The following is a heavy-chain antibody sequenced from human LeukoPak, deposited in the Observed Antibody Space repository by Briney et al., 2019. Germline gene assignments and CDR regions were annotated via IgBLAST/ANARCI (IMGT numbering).Heavy chain of an antibody. Sequence: ASVKVSCKASGYTFTSYDINWVRQATGQGLEWMGWMNPNSGNTGYAQKFQGRVTMTRNTSISTAYMELSSLRSEDTAVYYCARGEGYSYVYWFDPWGQGTLVTVSS. CDR2: MNPNSGNT. D-gene: IGHD5-18*01. J-gene: IGHJ5*02. V-gene: IGHV1-8*01. CDR1: GYTFTSYD. CDR3: ARGEGYSYVYWFDP.